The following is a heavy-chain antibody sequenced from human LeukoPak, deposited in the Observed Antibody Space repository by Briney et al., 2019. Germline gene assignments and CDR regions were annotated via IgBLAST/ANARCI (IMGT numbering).Heavy chain of an antibody. Sequence: GSLRLSCAASGFTVSSNYMSWVRQPPGKGLEWIGEINHSGSTNYNPSLKSRVTISVDTSKNQFSLKLSSVTAADTAVYYCARGRFVDYWGQGTLVTVSS. CDR2: INHSGST. CDR1: GFTVSSNY. CDR3: ARGRFVDY. J-gene: IGHJ4*02. D-gene: IGHD3-16*01. V-gene: IGHV4-34*01.